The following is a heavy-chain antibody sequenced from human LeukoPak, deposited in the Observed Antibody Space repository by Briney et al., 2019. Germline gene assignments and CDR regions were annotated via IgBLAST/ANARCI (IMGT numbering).Heavy chain of an antibody. CDR3: ASDRGGGVRGVFDY. CDR2: ISYDGSNK. CDR1: GFTFSSYW. J-gene: IGHJ4*02. D-gene: IGHD3-10*01. Sequence: QTGGSLRLSCAASGFTFSSYWMSWVRQAPGKGLEWVAVISYDGSNKYYADSVKGRFTISRDNSKNTLYLQMNSLRAEDTAVYYCASDRGGGVRGVFDYWGQGTLVTVSS. V-gene: IGHV3-30*03.